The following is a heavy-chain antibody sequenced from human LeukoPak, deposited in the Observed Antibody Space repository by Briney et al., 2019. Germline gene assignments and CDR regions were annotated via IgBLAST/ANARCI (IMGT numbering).Heavy chain of an antibody. Sequence: PGGSLRLSCAASGFTFSSYSMHWVRQVPGKGLVWVSRIDNDGESTTYADSMKGRFTISRDNAKNTLYLQMNSLRAEDTAVYYCARAGEQWLASAEYFQHWGQGTLVTVSS. V-gene: IGHV3-74*01. CDR3: ARAGEQWLASAEYFQH. J-gene: IGHJ1*01. CDR1: GFTFSSYS. CDR2: IDNDGEST. D-gene: IGHD6-19*01.